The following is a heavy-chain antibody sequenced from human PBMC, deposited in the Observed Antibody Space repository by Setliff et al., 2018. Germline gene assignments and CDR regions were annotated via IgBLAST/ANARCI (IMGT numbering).Heavy chain of an antibody. D-gene: IGHD3-3*01. V-gene: IGHV4-59*08. CDR3: ARHGLGIGTIFGVSSPNFDY. Sequence: PSETLSLTCSVSGGSISTYYWSWIRQPPGKGLEWIGNINYSGNSNYIPSLKSRVTISADTPKNQFSLNLSSVTAADTAVYYCARHGLGIGTIFGVSSPNFDYWGQGTLVTVSS. J-gene: IGHJ4*02. CDR1: GGSISTYY. CDR2: INYSGNS.